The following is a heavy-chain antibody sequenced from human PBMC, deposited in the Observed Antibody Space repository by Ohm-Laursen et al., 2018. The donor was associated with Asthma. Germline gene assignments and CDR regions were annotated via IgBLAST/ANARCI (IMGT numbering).Heavy chain of an antibody. CDR1: GYSLSLYS. V-gene: IGHV3-21*01. D-gene: IGHD1-26*01. CDR3: ARIGPEWELPGREYSLHH. J-gene: IGHJ1*01. Sequence: SLRLSCAASGYSLSLYSIHWIRQAPGKGLEWVASISTASTFIYYADSVRGRFTTSRDNAKNLVYLQMDGLRVDDTALYYCARIGPEWELPGREYSLHHWGEGTLVTVSS. CDR2: ISTASTFI.